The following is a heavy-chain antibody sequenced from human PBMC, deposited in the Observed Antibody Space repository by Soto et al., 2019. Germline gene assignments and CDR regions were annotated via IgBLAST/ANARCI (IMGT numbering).Heavy chain of an antibody. CDR2: INAGNGKT. CDR3: ARADYYYYYGMDV. V-gene: IGHV1-3*01. Sequence: GSVNVSCKGCGYTFTSYAMHWVRQAPGQRHEWMGWINAGNGKTKYSQKFQGRDTITRDTSASTDYMELSSLRSEDTAVYYCARADYYYYYGMDVWGQGTTVTVSS. CDR1: GYTFTSYA. J-gene: IGHJ6*02.